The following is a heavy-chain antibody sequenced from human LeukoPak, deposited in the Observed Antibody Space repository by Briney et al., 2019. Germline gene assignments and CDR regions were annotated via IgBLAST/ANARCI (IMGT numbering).Heavy chain of an antibody. CDR2: IYTSGST. CDR3: ARDSPVVGADDAFDI. D-gene: IGHD1-26*01. V-gene: IGHV4-4*07. CDR1: GGSISSYY. Sequence: SSETLSLTCTVPGGSISSYYWSWIRQPAGKGLEWIGRIYTSGSTNYNPSLKSRVTMSVDTSKNQFSLKLSSVTAADTAVYYCARDSPVVGADDAFDIWGQGTMVTVSS. J-gene: IGHJ3*02.